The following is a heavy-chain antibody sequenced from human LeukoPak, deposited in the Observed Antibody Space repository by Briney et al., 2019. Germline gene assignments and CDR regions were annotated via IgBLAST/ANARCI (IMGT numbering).Heavy chain of an antibody. CDR1: GFTLSRYE. Sequence: PGGSLRPSCAASGFTLSRYEMNWVRPAPGKGLGWGSYISSSGNTTYYADSVKGRFTISRDNSKNTVYLQMNSLTAEDTAVYYCAFLTVTFDNWGQGTLVTVSS. D-gene: IGHD4-17*01. J-gene: IGHJ4*02. CDR3: AFLTVTFDN. CDR2: ISSSGNTT. V-gene: IGHV3-48*03.